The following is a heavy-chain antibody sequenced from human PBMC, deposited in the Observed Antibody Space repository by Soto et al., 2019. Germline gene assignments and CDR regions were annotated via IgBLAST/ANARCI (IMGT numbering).Heavy chain of an antibody. D-gene: IGHD5-12*01. J-gene: IGHJ3*02. CDR3: ARGRVGSSGYAKAFDI. CDR1: GGSISSGGYY. CDR2: IYYSGST. V-gene: IGHV4-31*03. Sequence: SETLSLTCTVSGGSISSGGYYWSWIRQHPGKGLEWIGSIYYSGSTYYNPSLKSRVIISVDTSKNQFSLKLSSVTAADTAVYYCARGRVGSSGYAKAFDIWGQGTMVTVSS.